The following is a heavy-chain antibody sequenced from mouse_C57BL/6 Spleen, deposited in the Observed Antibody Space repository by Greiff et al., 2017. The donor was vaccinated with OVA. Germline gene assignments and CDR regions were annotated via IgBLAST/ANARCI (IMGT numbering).Heavy chain of an antibody. J-gene: IGHJ2*01. CDR1: GYTFTDYE. CDR2: IDPETGGT. D-gene: IGHD4-1*01. V-gene: IGHV1-15*01. Sequence: QVHVKQSGAELVRPGASVTLSCTASGYTFTDYEMHWVKQTPVHGLEWIGAIDPETGGTAYNQKFKGKAILTADKSTSTAYMELRRLTSEDSAVYYCTRVQVNWDPYYDYWGQGTTLTV. CDR3: TRVQVNWDPYYDY.